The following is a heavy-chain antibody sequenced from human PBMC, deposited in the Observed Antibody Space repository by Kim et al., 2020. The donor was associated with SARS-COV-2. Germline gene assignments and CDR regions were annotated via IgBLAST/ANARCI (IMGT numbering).Heavy chain of an antibody. CDR3: AKDGPYYYDSSGYYSGYDY. D-gene: IGHD3-22*01. J-gene: IGHJ4*02. CDR1: GFTFSSYA. V-gene: IGHV3-23*01. Sequence: GGSLRLSCAASGFTFSSYAMSWVRQAPGKGLEWVSAISGSGGSTYYAYSVKGRFTISRDNSKNTLYLQMNSLRAEDTAVYYCAKDGPYYYDSSGYYSGYDYWGQGTLVTVSS. CDR2: ISGSGGST.